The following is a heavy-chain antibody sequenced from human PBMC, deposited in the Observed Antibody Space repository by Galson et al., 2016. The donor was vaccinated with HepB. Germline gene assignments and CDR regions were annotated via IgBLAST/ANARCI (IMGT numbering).Heavy chain of an antibody. V-gene: IGHV3-15*07. J-gene: IGHJ4*02. Sequence: SLRLSCAASGFTFSNVWMNWVRQAPGKGLEWVGRIKSKVDGGAADYAAPVKGRFTISGDDPKNTLYLQMTGLKTEDTAVYYCTTVLSTASMSGWYDWGFDSRGQGTLVTVSS. D-gene: IGHD6-19*01. CDR1: GFTFSNVW. CDR3: TTVLSTASMSGWYDWGFDS. CDR2: IKSKVDGGAA.